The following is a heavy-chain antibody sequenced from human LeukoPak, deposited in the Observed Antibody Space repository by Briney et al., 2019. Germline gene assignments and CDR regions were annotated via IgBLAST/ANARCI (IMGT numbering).Heavy chain of an antibody. Sequence: SETRSLTCTVSGGSISSYYWSWIRQPPGKGLEWIGYIYYSGSTNYNPSLKSRVTISVDTSKNQFSLKLSSVTAADTAMYYCAREMRQWLSPIDPWGQGTLVTVSS. J-gene: IGHJ5*02. D-gene: IGHD6-19*01. CDR2: IYYSGST. V-gene: IGHV4-59*12. CDR3: AREMRQWLSPIDP. CDR1: GGSISSYY.